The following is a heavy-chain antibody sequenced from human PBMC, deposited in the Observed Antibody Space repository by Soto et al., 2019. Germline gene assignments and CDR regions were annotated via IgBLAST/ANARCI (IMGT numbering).Heavy chain of an antibody. Sequence: ASVKVCCKASGGTFSSYTISWVRQDKEQGLEWMGRIIPILGIANYAQKFQGRVTITADKSTSTAYMELSSLRSEDTAVYYCARDQRYYGSGSYNWFDPWGQGTLVTVSS. V-gene: IGHV1-69*04. D-gene: IGHD3-10*01. CDR3: ARDQRYYGSGSYNWFDP. CDR2: IIPILGIA. J-gene: IGHJ5*02. CDR1: GGTFSSYT.